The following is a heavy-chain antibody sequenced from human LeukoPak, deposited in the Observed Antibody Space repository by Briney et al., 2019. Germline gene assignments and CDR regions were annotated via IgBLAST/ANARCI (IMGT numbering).Heavy chain of an antibody. CDR1: AYTFTGYY. J-gene: IGHJ4*02. Sequence: ASVKLSCTASAYTFTGYYMHWVRQAPGQGLEWMGWINPNSGGTNYAQKFQGRVTMTRDTSISTAYMELSRLRSDDTAVYYCARFRIAAAVNFDYWGQGTLVTVSS. CDR3: ARFRIAAAVNFDY. V-gene: IGHV1-2*02. D-gene: IGHD6-13*01. CDR2: INPNSGGT.